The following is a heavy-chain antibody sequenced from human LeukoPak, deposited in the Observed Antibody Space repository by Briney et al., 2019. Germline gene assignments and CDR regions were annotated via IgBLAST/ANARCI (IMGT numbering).Heavy chain of an antibody. Sequence: PSETLSLTCTVSGGSIRSYYWSWIRQPPGKGLEWIGYIYYSGSTNYNPSLKSRVTISVDTSKNQFSLKLRSVTAADTAVYYCARGSGEDWFDPWGQGTLVTVSS. V-gene: IGHV4-59*01. CDR3: ARGSGEDWFDP. CDR1: GGSIRSYY. CDR2: IYYSGST. J-gene: IGHJ5*02.